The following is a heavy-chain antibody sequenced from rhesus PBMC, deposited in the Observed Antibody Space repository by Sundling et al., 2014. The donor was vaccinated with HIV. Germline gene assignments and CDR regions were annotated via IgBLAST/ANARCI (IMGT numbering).Heavy chain of an antibody. D-gene: IGHD6-31*01. CDR1: GGSINSSNW. CDR2: VYGSGGST. J-gene: IGHJ4*01. Sequence: QVQLQESGPAVVKPSETLSLTCAVSGGSINSSNWWSWIRQSPGKGLEWVGSVYGSGGSTEYNPSLKSRVTISKDTSKNQFSLKLSSVTAADTAVYYCAREGYSSGWYSGYFDYWGQGVLVTVSS. V-gene: IGHV4-93*01. CDR3: AREGYSSGWYSGYFDY.